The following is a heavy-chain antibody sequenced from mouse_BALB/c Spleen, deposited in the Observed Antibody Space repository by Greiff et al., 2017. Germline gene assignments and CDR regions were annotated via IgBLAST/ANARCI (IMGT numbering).Heavy chain of an antibody. CDR3: ALRATVVAPDY. Sequence: QVQLQQSGPELVKPGASVRISCKASGYTFTSYYIHWVKQRPGQGLVWIGWIYPGNVNTKYNEKFKGKATLTADKSSSTAYMQLSSLTSEDSAVYYCALRATVVAPDYWGQGTTLTVSS. J-gene: IGHJ2*01. CDR1: GYTFTSYY. CDR2: IYPGNVNT. V-gene: IGHV1S56*01. D-gene: IGHD1-1*01.